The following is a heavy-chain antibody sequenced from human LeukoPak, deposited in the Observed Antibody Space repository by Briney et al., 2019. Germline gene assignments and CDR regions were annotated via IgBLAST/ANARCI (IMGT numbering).Heavy chain of an antibody. J-gene: IGHJ3*02. D-gene: IGHD3-22*01. CDR2: IYYSGST. CDR1: GGSFSGYY. V-gene: IGHV4-59*01. Sequence: SETLSLTCAVYGGSFSGYYWSWIRQPPGKGLEWIGYIYYSGSTNYNPSLKSRVTISVDTSKNQFSLKLSSVTAADTAVYYCARDPAYYYDSSGYLDAFDIWGQGTMVTVSS. CDR3: ARDPAYYYDSSGYLDAFDI.